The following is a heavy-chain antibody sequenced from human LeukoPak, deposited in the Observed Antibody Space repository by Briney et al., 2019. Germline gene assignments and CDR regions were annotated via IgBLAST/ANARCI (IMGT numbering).Heavy chain of an antibody. V-gene: IGHV1-2*06. Sequence: GASVKVSCKASGYTFTGYYMHWVRQAPGQGLEWMGRINPNSGGTNYAQRFQGRVTMTRDTSISTAYMELSRLRSDDTAVYYCARDLRLPSVDTAIVLDYWGQGTLVTVSS. CDR3: ARDLRLPSVDTAIVLDY. CDR2: INPNSGGT. CDR1: GYTFTGYY. D-gene: IGHD5-18*01. J-gene: IGHJ4*02.